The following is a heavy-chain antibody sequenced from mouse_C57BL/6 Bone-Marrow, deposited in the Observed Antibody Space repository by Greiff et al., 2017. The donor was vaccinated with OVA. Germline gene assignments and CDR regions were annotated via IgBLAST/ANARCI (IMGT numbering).Heavy chain of an antibody. V-gene: IGHV1-55*01. J-gene: IGHJ3*01. CDR2: IYPGSGST. D-gene: IGHD2-1*01. CDR1: GYTFTSYW. Sequence: QVQLQQSGAELVKPGASVKMSCKASGYTFTSYWITWVKQRPGQGLEWIGDIYPGSGSTNYNEKFKSKATLTVDTSSSTAYMQLSSLTSEDSAVYYCARESYYGNYVAYWGQGTLVTVSA. CDR3: ARESYYGNYVAY.